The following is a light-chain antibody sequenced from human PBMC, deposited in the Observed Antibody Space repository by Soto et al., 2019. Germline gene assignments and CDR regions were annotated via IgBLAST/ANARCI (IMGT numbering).Light chain of an antibody. V-gene: IGLV2-14*03. Sequence: QSALTQPAAVSGSPGHSITISCTGTSSDIGAYNFVCWYQQLPGKAPKLLLYDVSNRPAVVSNRFSGSKSGNTASLTISGLQAEDEADYYCSSYSDSNNPYVFGTGTKLTVL. CDR2: DVS. J-gene: IGLJ1*01. CDR3: SSYSDSNNPYV. CDR1: SSDIGAYNF.